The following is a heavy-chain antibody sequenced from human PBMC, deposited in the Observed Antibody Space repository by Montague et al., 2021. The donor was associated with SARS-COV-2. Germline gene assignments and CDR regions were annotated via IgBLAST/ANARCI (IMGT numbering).Heavy chain of an antibody. D-gene: IGHD1-20*01. Sequence: SETLSLTCSVSGGSISSYYWSWIRQSPGKGLEWIGYIFHSWITDYNPSLKSRVTISVDMSKYQFSLQLNSVTAADSAVYYCARTEYNWSDWFDPWGQGTLVTVSS. V-gene: IGHV4-59*13. J-gene: IGHJ5*02. CDR1: GGSISSYY. CDR2: IFHSWIT. CDR3: ARTEYNWSDWFDP.